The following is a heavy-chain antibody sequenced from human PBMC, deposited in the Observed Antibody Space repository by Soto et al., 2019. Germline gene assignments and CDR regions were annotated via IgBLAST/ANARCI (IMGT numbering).Heavy chain of an antibody. CDR2: IYYSGST. V-gene: IGHV4-30-4*03. CDR1: GGSISSVDCY. D-gene: IGHD1-26*01. Sequence: TLSVSWSVAGGSISSVDCYWSWIRQPPGKGLEWIGYIYYSGSTYYNPSLKSRATISVDTSKNQFSLKLSSVTAADTAVYYCARTPLLWGQGTLVTVSS. CDR3: ARTPLL. J-gene: IGHJ4*02.